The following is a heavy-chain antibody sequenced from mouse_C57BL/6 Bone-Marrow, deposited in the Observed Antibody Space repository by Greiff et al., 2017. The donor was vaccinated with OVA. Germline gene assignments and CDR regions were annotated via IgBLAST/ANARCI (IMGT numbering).Heavy chain of an antibody. CDR1: GFTFSDYY. D-gene: IGHD1-1*01. CDR2: ISNGGGST. Sequence: DVMLVESGGGLVQPGGSLKLSCAASGFTFSDYYMYWVRQTPEKRLEWVAYISNGGGSTYYPDTVKGRFTISRDNAKNTLYLQMSRLKSEDTAMYYCATNTGYFDVWGTGTTVTVSS. V-gene: IGHV5-12*01. J-gene: IGHJ1*03. CDR3: ATNTGYFDV.